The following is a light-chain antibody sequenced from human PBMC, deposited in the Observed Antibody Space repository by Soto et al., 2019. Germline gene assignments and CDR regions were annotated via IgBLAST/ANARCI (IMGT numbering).Light chain of an antibody. CDR3: QQYDNLPLT. CDR2: DAS. V-gene: IGKV1-33*01. Sequence: DIQMTQSPSSLSASVGDRVTITCRASQGISTYLNWYQQKPGKAPKLLIYDASNLETGVPSRFSGSGSGTDFTFIISSLQAQDIATYYCQQYDNLPLTFGGGTNVDIK. J-gene: IGKJ4*01. CDR1: QGISTY.